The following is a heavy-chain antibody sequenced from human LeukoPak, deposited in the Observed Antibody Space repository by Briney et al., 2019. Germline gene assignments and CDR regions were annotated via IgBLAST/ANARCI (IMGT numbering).Heavy chain of an antibody. Sequence: SQTLSLTCAVSGGSISSGGYSWSWLRQPPGKGLEWIGYIYHSGSTYYNPSLKSRVTISVDRSKNQFSLKLSSVTAADTAVYYCARDDSSGWYGIDYWGQGTLVTVSS. J-gene: IGHJ4*02. V-gene: IGHV4-30-2*01. D-gene: IGHD6-19*01. CDR3: ARDDSSGWYGIDY. CDR1: GGSISSGGYS. CDR2: IYHSGST.